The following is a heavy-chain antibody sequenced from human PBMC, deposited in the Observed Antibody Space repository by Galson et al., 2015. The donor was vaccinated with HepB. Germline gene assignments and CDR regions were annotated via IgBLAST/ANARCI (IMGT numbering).Heavy chain of an antibody. D-gene: IGHD3-10*01. CDR3: AREEYGSGSYYPDY. Sequence: SLRLSCAASGFTFSSYAMSWVRQAPGKGLEWVSAISGSGGSTYYADSVKGRFTISRDNAKNTLYLQMNSLRAEDTAVYYCAREEYGSGSYYPDYWGQGTLVTVSS. V-gene: IGHV3-23*01. CDR2: ISGSGGST. J-gene: IGHJ4*02. CDR1: GFTFSSYA.